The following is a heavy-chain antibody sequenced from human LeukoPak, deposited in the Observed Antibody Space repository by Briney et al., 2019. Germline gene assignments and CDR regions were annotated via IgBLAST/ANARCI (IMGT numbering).Heavy chain of an antibody. CDR3: AKGYLVGDYFDY. CDR1: GFTFSSYA. J-gene: IGHJ4*02. V-gene: IGHV3-64*01. Sequence: PGGSLRLSCAASGFTFSSYAMHWVRQAPGKGLEYVSALSSNGGSTYYANSVKGRFTMSRDNSKNTLYLQMGRLRAEDTAVYYCAKGYLVGDYFDYWGQGTLVTVSS. CDR2: LSSNGGST. D-gene: IGHD2-15*01.